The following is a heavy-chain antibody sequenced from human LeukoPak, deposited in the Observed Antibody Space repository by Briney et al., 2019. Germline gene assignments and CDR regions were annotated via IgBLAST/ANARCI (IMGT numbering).Heavy chain of an antibody. CDR3: ARVFIVAXAGIRWFDP. Sequence: ASVKVSCKASGYTFTSYAMHWVRQAPGQRLEWMGWINAGNGNTKYSQKFQGRVTITRDTSASTAYMELSSLRSENTAVYYCARVFIVAXAGIRWFDPXXQGTLVTVSS. D-gene: IGHD6-19*01. CDR1: GYTFTSYA. CDR2: INAGNGNT. J-gene: IGHJ5*02. V-gene: IGHV1-3*01.